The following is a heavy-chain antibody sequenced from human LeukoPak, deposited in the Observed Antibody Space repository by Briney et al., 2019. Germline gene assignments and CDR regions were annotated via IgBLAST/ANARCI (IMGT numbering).Heavy chain of an antibody. CDR3: ATAVSKSGYYFDY. V-gene: IGHV1-69*04. D-gene: IGHD3-10*01. CDR2: IIPILGIA. J-gene: IGHJ4*02. Sequence: SVKVSCKASGYTFTSYDINWVRQAPGQGLEWMGRIIPILGIANYAQKFQGRVTMTEDTSTDTAYVELSSLRSEDTAVYYCATAVSKSGYYFDYWGQGTLVTVSS. CDR1: GYTFTSYD.